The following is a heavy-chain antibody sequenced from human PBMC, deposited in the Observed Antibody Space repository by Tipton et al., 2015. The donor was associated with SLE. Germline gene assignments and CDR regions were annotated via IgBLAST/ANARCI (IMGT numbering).Heavy chain of an antibody. J-gene: IGHJ2*01. D-gene: IGHD6-13*01. Sequence: TLSLTCAVYGGSFSGYYWSWIRQPPGKGLEWIGEINHSGSTNYYPSLKSRVTISVDTSKNQFSLKLSSVTAADTAVYYCARVLEQQLVVGYHWYFDRWGCGTLVTVSS. CDR3: ARVLEQQLVVGYHWYFDR. V-gene: IGHV4-34*01. CDR1: GGSFSGYY. CDR2: INHSGST.